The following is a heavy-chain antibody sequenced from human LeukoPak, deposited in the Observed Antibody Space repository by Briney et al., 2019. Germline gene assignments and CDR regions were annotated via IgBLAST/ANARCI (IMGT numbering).Heavy chain of an antibody. CDR2: IHHSGST. CDR3: ARESNRYFDS. J-gene: IGHJ4*02. V-gene: IGHV4-59*11. CDR1: GGSITSHY. Sequence: PSETLSLTCIVSGGSITSHYWSWIRQSPGKGLECLGYIHHSGSTNYNPSLKSRVTISIDTSKSQFSLKLTSETAADTAVYYCARESNRYFDSWGQGTLVTVSS.